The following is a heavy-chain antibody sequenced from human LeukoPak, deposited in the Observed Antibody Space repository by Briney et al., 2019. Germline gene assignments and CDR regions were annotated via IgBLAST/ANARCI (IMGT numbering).Heavy chain of an antibody. CDR3: AKDDLGDIVVVPAANFEDY. D-gene: IGHD2-2*01. J-gene: IGHJ4*02. V-gene: IGHV3-30*02. Sequence: QSGGSLRLSCAASGFTFSSYGMHWVRQAPGKGLEWGAFIRFDGSNKYYADSVKGRFTISRDNSKNTLYLQMNSLRAEDTAVYYCAKDDLGDIVVVPAANFEDYWSQGTLVTVSS. CDR1: GFTFSSYG. CDR2: IRFDGSNK.